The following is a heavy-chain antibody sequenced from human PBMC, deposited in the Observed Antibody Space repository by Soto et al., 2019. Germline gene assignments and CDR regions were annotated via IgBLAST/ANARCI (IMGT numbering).Heavy chain of an antibody. J-gene: IGHJ6*02. CDR3: AKGGSITMIVVVMPQHYGMDV. D-gene: IGHD3-22*01. V-gene: IGHV3-23*01. CDR2: ISGSGGST. Sequence: PGGSLRLSCAASGFTFSSYAMSWVRQAPGKGLEWVSAISGSGGSTYYADSVKGRLTISRDNSKNTLYLQMNSLRAEDTAVYYCAKGGSITMIVVVMPQHYGMDVWGQGTTVTVSS. CDR1: GFTFSSYA.